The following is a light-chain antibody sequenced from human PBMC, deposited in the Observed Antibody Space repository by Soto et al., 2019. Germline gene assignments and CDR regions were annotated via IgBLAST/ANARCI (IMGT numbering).Light chain of an antibody. CDR1: QSVSSN. J-gene: IGKJ1*01. Sequence: EIVMTHSQATLSVSPWDIATLSCRASQSVSSNLAWYQQKPGQAPRLLIYGAYTRATGVPARFSGSGSGTEYTLTISSLQSEDFAVYYCQQYNNWPRTFGQGTKVDIK. V-gene: IGKV3-15*01. CDR3: QQYNNWPRT. CDR2: GAY.